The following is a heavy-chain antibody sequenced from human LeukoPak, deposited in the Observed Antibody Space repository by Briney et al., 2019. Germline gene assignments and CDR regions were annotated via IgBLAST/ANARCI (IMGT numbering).Heavy chain of an antibody. Sequence: GGSLRLSCAASGFTFSSYAMSWVRQAPGKGLEWVSAISGSGGSTYYADSVKGRFTISRDNSKNTLYLQMNSLRAEDTAVYYCAKDLGNDQLIPYHFDYWGQGTPVTVSS. D-gene: IGHD1-1*01. CDR3: AKDLGNDQLIPYHFDY. J-gene: IGHJ4*02. CDR1: GFTFSSYA. CDR2: ISGSGGST. V-gene: IGHV3-23*01.